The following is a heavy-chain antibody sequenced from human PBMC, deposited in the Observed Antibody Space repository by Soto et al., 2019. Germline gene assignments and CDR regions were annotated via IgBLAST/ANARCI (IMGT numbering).Heavy chain of an antibody. CDR1: GYTFTSYY. Sequence: ASAQVSCKASGYTFTSYYMHWVRQAPGQGLEWMGIINPSGGSTSYAQKFQGRVTMTRDTSTSTVYMELSSLRSEDTAVYYCARKNDYDFWSGYYNVGAFDIWGQGTMVTVS. CDR2: INPSGGST. V-gene: IGHV1-46*03. D-gene: IGHD3-3*01. CDR3: ARKNDYDFWSGYYNVGAFDI. J-gene: IGHJ3*02.